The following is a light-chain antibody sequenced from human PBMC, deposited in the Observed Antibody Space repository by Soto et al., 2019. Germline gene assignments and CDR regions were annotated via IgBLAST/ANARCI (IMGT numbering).Light chain of an antibody. CDR2: GAS. J-gene: IGKJ4*01. Sequence: EIVMTQSPATLSVSPGERATLSCRASQSVSSNLAWYQQKLGQAPRLLIYGASTRATGIPARFSGSGSGTDFTLTISSLQPEDFATYYCLQDYSYPLTFGGGTKVDIK. CDR3: LQDYSYPLT. V-gene: IGKV3-15*01. CDR1: QSVSSN.